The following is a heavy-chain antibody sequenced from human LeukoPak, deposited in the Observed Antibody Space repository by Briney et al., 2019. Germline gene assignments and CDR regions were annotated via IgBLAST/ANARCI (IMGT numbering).Heavy chain of an antibody. V-gene: IGHV1-24*01. Sequence: ASVKVSCKVSGYRFTELSRHWVRQAPGKGLEWLGGFDLVHGDTIYAQKFQGRVTMTEDTSTDTSYMELSSLVSEDTAVYFCTAGRAYSLLDFWGQGTLVIVSS. CDR1: GYRFTELS. J-gene: IGHJ4*02. CDR3: TAGRAYSLLDF. CDR2: FDLVHGDT. D-gene: IGHD5-18*01.